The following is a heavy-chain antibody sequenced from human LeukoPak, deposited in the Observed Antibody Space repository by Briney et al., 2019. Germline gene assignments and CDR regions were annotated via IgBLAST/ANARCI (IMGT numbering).Heavy chain of an antibody. J-gene: IGHJ3*02. D-gene: IGHD1-26*01. CDR1: GYSISSGYY. CDR3: VRHLHSPDAFDI. CDR2: IHHTGST. V-gene: IGHV4-38-2*02. Sequence: PSETLSLTCTVSGYSISSGYYWGWIRQPPGKGLEWIGSIHHTGSTSYNPSLQSRVTKSVDMSKDQFSLNLSSVTAADTAVYYCVRHLHSPDAFDIWGQGTMVTVSS.